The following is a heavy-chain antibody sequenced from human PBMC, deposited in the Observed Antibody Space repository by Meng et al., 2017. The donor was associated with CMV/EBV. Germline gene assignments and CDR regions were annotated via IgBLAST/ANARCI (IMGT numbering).Heavy chain of an antibody. D-gene: IGHD2-2*01. J-gene: IGHJ5*02. Sequence: SQTLSLTCALSRDSASINIPAWNSIKQSPSRGLEWLGRTYYRSKWYNDYAVSVKSRITINPDTSKNQFSVQLNSVTTEETAVYYRATDRSNRKGVVVVPAAIRLRQRKWCEPWGQGTLVTVSS. CDR3: ATDRSNRKGVVVVPAAIRLRQRKWCEP. V-gene: IGHV6-1*01. CDR1: RDSASINIPA. CDR2: TYYRSKWYN.